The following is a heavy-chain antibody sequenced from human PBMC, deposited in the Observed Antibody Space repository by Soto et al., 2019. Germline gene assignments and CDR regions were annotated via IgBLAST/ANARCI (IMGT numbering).Heavy chain of an antibody. J-gene: IGHJ5*02. D-gene: IGHD2-2*02. V-gene: IGHV4-4*07. CDR3: ARAIVVPAAIRHNWFDP. CDR2: IYTSGST. CDR1: GGSISSYY. Sequence: SETLSLTCTVSGGSISSYYWSWIRQPAGKGLGWIGRIYTSGSTNYNPSLKSRVTMSVDTSKNQFSLKLSSVTAADTAVYYCARAIVVPAAIRHNWFDPWGQGTLVTV.